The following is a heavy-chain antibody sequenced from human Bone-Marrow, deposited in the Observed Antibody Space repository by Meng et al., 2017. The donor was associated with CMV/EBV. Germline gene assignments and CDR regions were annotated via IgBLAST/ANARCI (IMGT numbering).Heavy chain of an antibody. Sequence: QITVKESGPTRGKPTQSLTLICTSSGVSLSTSGVGVGGSRQPRGEALEWRALIKYDDDKTNSPALKSRRTITKDTYKNQMAATMNNISPMYTDTYECARNTSRVYFDYWGQGTLVTVSS. D-gene: IGHD1-26*01. CDR3: ARNTSRVYFDY. J-gene: IGHJ4*02. CDR1: GVSLSTSGVG. CDR2: IKYDDDK. V-gene: IGHV2-5*02.